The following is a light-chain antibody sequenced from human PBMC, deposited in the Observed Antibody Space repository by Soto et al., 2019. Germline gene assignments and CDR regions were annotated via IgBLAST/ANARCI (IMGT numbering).Light chain of an antibody. CDR1: QNISRN. V-gene: IGKV1-39*01. CDR3: QQTYATPWT. J-gene: IGKJ1*01. Sequence: DIPMTQFPSSLSASMGDRVTITCLTSQNISRNFNWYQLMPGKAPKVLIYAASSLQSGVPSRFSGSGSGTQFTLTISSLQPEDFATYYCQQTYATPWTFGQGTKVEIK. CDR2: AAS.